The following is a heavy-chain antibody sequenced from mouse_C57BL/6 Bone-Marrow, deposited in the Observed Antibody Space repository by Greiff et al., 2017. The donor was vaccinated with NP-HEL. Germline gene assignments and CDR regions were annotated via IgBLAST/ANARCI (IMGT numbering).Heavy chain of an antibody. V-gene: IGHV14-2*01. J-gene: IGHJ1*03. D-gene: IGHD1-1*01. CDR3: AIITTVVANWYFDV. Sequence: DVHLVESGAELVKPGASVKLSCTASGFNIKDYYMHWVKQRTKQGLEWIGRIDPEDGETKYAPKFQGKATITADTSSNTAYLQLSSLTSEDTAVYYCAIITTVVANWYFDVWGTGTTVTVSS. CDR1: GFNIKDYY. CDR2: IDPEDGET.